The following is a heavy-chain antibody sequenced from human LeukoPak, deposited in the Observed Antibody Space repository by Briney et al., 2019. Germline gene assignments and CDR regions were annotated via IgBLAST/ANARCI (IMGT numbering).Heavy chain of an antibody. CDR3: ARDYSGSLDY. D-gene: IGHD3-10*01. CDR1: GGSLSSAHG. CDR2: SQNSGCT. J-gene: IGHJ4*02. Sequence: SETLSLTRTVSGGSLSSAHGWSWIRQPPGQGLEWIGYSQNSGCTNCNPSLKSRVTISVDTSKNQFSLKLSSVTAADTAVYYCARDYSGSLDYWGQGTLVTVSS. V-gene: IGHV4-61*01.